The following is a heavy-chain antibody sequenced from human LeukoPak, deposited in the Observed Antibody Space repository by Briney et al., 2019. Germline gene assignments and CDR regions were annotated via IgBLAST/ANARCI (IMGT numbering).Heavy chain of an antibody. Sequence: GASVKVSCKASGYTFTGYYMHWVRQAPGQGLEWMGWINPNSGGTNYAQKFQGRVTMTRDTSISTAYMELSRLRSDDTAVYCCARDKGDTIFGVVITNYFDYWGQGTLVTVSS. J-gene: IGHJ4*02. D-gene: IGHD3-3*01. V-gene: IGHV1-2*02. CDR3: ARDKGDTIFGVVITNYFDY. CDR1: GYTFTGYY. CDR2: INPNSGGT.